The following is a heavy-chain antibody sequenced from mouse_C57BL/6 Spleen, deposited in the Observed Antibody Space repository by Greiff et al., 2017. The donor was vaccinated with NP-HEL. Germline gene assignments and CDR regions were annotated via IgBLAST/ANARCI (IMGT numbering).Heavy chain of an antibody. CDR3: TTDGVFDY. CDR2: IDPENGDT. J-gene: IGHJ2*01. Sequence: VQLQQSGAELVRPGASVKLSCTASGFNIKDDYMHWVKQRPEQGLEWIGWIDPENGDTEYASKFQGKATITADTSSNTAYLQLSSLTSEDTAVYYCTTDGVFDYWGQGTTLTVSS. V-gene: IGHV14-4*01. D-gene: IGHD2-3*01. CDR1: GFNIKDDY.